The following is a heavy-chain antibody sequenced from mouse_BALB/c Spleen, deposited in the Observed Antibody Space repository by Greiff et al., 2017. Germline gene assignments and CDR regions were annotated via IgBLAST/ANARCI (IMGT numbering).Heavy chain of an antibody. CDR3: ASSYYYGSSYGFAY. D-gene: IGHD1-1*01. CDR1: GFSFTSYG. Sequence: QVQLQQSGPGLVQPSQSLSITCTVSGFSFTSYGVHWVRQSPGKGLEWLGVIWSGGSTDYNAAFISRLSISKDNSKIQVFFKMNSLQANDTAIYYCASSYYYGSSYGFAYWGQGTLVTVSA. CDR2: IWSGGST. V-gene: IGHV2-2*02. J-gene: IGHJ3*01.